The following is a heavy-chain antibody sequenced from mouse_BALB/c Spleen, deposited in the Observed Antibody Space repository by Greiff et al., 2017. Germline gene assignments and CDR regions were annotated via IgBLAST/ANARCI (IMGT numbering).Heavy chain of an antibody. J-gene: IGHJ2*01. CDR1: GYSITSDYA. V-gene: IGHV3-2*02. CDR3: ARRLAITTGLATGYFDY. Sequence: EVQLQQSGPGLVKPSQSLSLTCTVTGYSITSDYAWNWIRQFPGNKLEWMGYISYSGSTSYNPSLKSRISITRDTSKNQFFLQLNSVTTEDTATYYCARRLAITTGLATGYFDYWGQGTTLTVSS. CDR2: ISYSGST. D-gene: IGHD1-1*01.